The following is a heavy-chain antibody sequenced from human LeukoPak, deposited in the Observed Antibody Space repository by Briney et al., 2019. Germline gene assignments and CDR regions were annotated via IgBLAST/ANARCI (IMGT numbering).Heavy chain of an antibody. D-gene: IGHD3-22*01. J-gene: IGHJ4*02. CDR3: ARGLGSYDSSELTWPMISF. V-gene: IGHV1-8*01. CDR1: GYTFTSYE. CDR2: MNADSGDT. Sequence: ASVKVSCKASGYTFTSYEINWVRQATAHGLEWMGWMNADSGDTAYAQKFQGRIAMTRSTSITTAYMELSSLRSEDTAVYYCARGLGSYDSSELTWPMISFWGQGTQVTVSS.